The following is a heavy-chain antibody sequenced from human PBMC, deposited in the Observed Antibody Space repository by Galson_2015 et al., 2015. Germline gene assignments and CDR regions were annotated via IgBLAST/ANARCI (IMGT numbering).Heavy chain of an antibody. CDR1: GDSASSNSAA. Sequence: CAISGDSASSNSAAWNWIRQSPSRGLEWLGRTYYRSKWYSEYTVSVKSRITINPDTSKNQFSLQLNSVTPEDTAVYYCASSSKIGADAFDIWGQGTMVTVSS. CDR3: ASSSKIGADAFDI. J-gene: IGHJ3*02. D-gene: IGHD2-2*01. V-gene: IGHV6-1*01. CDR2: TYYRSKWYS.